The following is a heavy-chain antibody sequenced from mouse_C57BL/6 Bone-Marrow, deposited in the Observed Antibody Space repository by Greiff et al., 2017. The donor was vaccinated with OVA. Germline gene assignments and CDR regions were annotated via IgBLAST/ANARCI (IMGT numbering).Heavy chain of an antibody. CDR3: ARRGYYGSSYPRFAY. Sequence: VKLQQSGAELARPGASVKLSCKASGYTFTSYGISWVKQRTGQGLEWIGEIYPRSGNTYYNEKFKGKATLTADKSSSTAYMELRSLTSEDSAVYFCARRGYYGSSYPRFAYWGQGTLVTVSA. D-gene: IGHD1-1*01. CDR1: GYTFTSYG. CDR2: IYPRSGNT. V-gene: IGHV1-81*01. J-gene: IGHJ3*01.